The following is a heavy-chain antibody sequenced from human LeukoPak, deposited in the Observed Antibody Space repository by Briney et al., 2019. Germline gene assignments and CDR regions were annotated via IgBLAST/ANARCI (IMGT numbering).Heavy chain of an antibody. J-gene: IGHJ5*02. D-gene: IGHD2-15*01. CDR1: GFTFSSYW. CDR3: ARGVYCNGGNCYSNNWFDP. CDR2: LNSDGSST. V-gene: IGHV3-74*01. Sequence: PGGSLRLSCAASGFTFSSYWMHWVRQAPGKGLVWVSRLNSDGSSTSYADSVKGRFTISRDNAKNTLYLQMNSLRAEDTAVYYCARGVYCNGGNCYSNNWFDPWGQGTLVTVSS.